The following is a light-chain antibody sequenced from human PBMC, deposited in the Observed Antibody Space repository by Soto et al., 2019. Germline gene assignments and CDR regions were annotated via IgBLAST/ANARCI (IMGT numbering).Light chain of an antibody. CDR1: QSVTSK. J-gene: IGKJ1*01. CDR2: DAS. V-gene: IGKV3-15*01. CDR3: QQYNNWPPS. Sequence: EIVMTQSPATLSVSPGERATLSCRASQSVTSKLAWYLQKPGQAPRLLIYDASTRATGIPARFSGSGSGTEFTLTISSLQSEDFAVYYCQQYNNWPPSFGQGTKVEIK.